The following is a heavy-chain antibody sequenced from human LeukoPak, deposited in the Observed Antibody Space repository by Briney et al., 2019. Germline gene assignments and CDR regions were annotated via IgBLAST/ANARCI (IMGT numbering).Heavy chain of an antibody. CDR3: AREKRGAKRELLRPSALPLNDAFDI. D-gene: IGHD1-26*01. V-gene: IGHV3-23*01. CDR1: GFTFSSHA. Sequence: GGSRRLSCEVYGFTFSSHAMGWVRQAPGEGLEWVSVISGGGGSTYYADSLKGRFTISRDNSKNTLYLQMNSLRAEDTAVYYCAREKRGAKRELLRPSALPLNDAFDIWGQGTMVTVSS. CDR2: ISGGGGST. J-gene: IGHJ3*02.